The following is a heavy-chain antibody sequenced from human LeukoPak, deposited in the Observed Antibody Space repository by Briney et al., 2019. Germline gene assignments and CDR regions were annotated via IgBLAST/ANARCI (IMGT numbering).Heavy chain of an antibody. V-gene: IGHV1-2*02. Sequence: GASVKVSCKASGYSFTAYYIRWVRQAPGQGLEWMGWMNPKSPGTNYAQKFQGRVTMTRDTSISTAYMELSSLTSDDSAVYYCARDPAQSYYTDVWGIGTTVTVSS. J-gene: IGHJ6*03. CDR1: GYSFTAYY. CDR3: ARDPAQSYYTDV. CDR2: MNPKSPGT.